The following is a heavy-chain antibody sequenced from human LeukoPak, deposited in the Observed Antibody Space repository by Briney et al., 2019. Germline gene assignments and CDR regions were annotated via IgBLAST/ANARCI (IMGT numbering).Heavy chain of an antibody. D-gene: IGHD3-3*01. CDR2: ISRSSGTV. Sequence: GGSLRLSCAASGFTFSSYAMNWVRQAPGKGLEWISYISRSSGTVYYADSVKGRFTISRDNAKNSLYLQMDSLRDEDTAVYFCVRDKEKDDFWSGYSVFDYWGQGTLVTVSS. CDR1: GFTFSSYA. V-gene: IGHV3-48*02. CDR3: VRDKEKDDFWSGYSVFDY. J-gene: IGHJ4*02.